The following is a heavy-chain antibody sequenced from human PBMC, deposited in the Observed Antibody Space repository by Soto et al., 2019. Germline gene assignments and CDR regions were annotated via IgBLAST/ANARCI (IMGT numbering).Heavy chain of an antibody. CDR1: GFTFSSYA. D-gene: IGHD3-3*01. V-gene: IGHV3-64D*08. CDR3: VKEIHYDFWSGYYNFGGGDY. J-gene: IGHJ4*02. Sequence: GGSLRLSCSASGFTFSSYAMHWVRQAPGKGLEYVSAISSNGGSTYYADSVKGRFTISRDNSKNTLYLQMSSLRAEDTAVYYCVKEIHYDFWSGYYNFGGGDYWGQGTLVTVSS. CDR2: ISSNGGST.